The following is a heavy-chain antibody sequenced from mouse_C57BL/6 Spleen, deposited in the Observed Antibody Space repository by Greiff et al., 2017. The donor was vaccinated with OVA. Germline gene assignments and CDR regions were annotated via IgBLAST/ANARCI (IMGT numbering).Heavy chain of an antibody. J-gene: IGHJ2*01. Sequence: QVQLKQSGAELVKPGASVKISCKASGYAFSSYWMNWVKQRPGKGLEWIGQIYPGDGDTNYNGKFKGKATLTADKSSSTAYMQLSSLTSEDSAVYFCASPIYDGYYGFDYWGQGTTLTVSS. CDR3: ASPIYDGYYGFDY. D-gene: IGHD2-3*01. CDR2: IYPGDGDT. CDR1: GYAFSSYW. V-gene: IGHV1-80*01.